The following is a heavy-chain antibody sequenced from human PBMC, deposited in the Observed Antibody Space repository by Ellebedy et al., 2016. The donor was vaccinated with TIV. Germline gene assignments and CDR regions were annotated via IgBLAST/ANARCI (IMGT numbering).Heavy chain of an antibody. CDR1: RFSFSSYW. D-gene: IGHD4-17*01. Sequence: GGSLRLSCAASRFSFSSYWMTWVRQPPGKGLEWVANINQDGSDKYYVDSVKGRFTISRDNAKNSLFLQMKGLRAEDTAVYYCATDGSYGDYLSPAHASVMWGQGTLVSVSS. CDR2: INQDGSDK. CDR3: ATDGSYGDYLSPAHASVM. J-gene: IGHJ3*02. V-gene: IGHV3-7*01.